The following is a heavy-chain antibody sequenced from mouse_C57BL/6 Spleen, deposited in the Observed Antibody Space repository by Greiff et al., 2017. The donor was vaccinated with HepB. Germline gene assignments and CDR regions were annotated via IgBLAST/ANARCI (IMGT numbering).Heavy chain of an antibody. V-gene: IGHV1-18*01. CDR2: INPNNGGT. D-gene: IGHD1-1*01. J-gene: IGHJ1*03. CDR3: ARFYYGSSYGYFDV. Sequence: VQLQQSGPELVKPGASVKIPCKASGYTFTDYNMDWVKQSHGKSLEWIGDINPNNGGTIYNQKFKGKATLTVDKSSSTAYMERRSLTSEDTAVYYCARFYYGSSYGYFDVWGTGTTVTVSS. CDR1: GYTFTDYN.